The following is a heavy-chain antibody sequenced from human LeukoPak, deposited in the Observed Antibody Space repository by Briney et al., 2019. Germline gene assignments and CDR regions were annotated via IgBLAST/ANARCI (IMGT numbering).Heavy chain of an antibody. D-gene: IGHD3-10*01. CDR2: ISGSGRIT. CDR1: GFTFSNYA. Sequence: QPGGSLRLSCAASGFTFSNYAMSWVRQAPGKGLEWVSAISGSGRITSNAVSVKGRFTISRDNSQNTLYLQMNSLRVEDTAIYRCAKDIVGSGTYRDALDIWGQGTMVTVSS. V-gene: IGHV3-23*01. CDR3: AKDIVGSGTYRDALDI. J-gene: IGHJ3*02.